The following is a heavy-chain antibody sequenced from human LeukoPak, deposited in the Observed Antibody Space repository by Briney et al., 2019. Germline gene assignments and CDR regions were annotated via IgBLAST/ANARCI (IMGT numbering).Heavy chain of an antibody. CDR1: GYTFTSYD. Sequence: ASVKVSCKASGYTFTSYDINWVRQATGQGLEWMGWMNPNSGNTGYAQKFQGRVTMTRNTSISTAYMELSSLRSEDTAVYYCARAPTSSGGIDYWGQGTTVTVSS. D-gene: IGHD6-19*01. J-gene: IGHJ6*02. CDR2: MNPNSGNT. V-gene: IGHV1-8*01. CDR3: ARAPTSSGGIDY.